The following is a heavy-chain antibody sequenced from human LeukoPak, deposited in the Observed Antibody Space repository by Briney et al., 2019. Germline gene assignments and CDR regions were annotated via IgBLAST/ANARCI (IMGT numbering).Heavy chain of an antibody. D-gene: IGHD3-10*01. CDR3: ATDGMVRGPDAWFDS. Sequence: SETLSLTCAVYGGSFSGYYWSWIRQPPGKGLEWIGEINHSGSTKYNPSLKSRVTISLDTSKNQFSLKLSSVTAADTAVYYCATDGMVRGPDAWFDSWGQGTLVTVSS. V-gene: IGHV4-34*01. CDR1: GGSFSGYY. CDR2: INHSGST. J-gene: IGHJ5*01.